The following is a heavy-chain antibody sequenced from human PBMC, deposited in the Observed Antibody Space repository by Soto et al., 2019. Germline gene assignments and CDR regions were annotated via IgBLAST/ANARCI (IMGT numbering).Heavy chain of an antibody. Sequence: RASVKVSCKASGGTFSSYAISWVRQAPGQGLEWMGGIIPIFGTANYAQKFQGRVTITADESTSPAYMELSGLRSGETAVYYCARGERRFWEWLSPEYKWCDPWGQGSLVTVPS. CDR3: ARGERRFWEWLSPEYKWCDP. CDR2: IIPIFGTA. V-gene: IGHV1-69*13. J-gene: IGHJ5*02. D-gene: IGHD3-3*01. CDR1: GGTFSSYA.